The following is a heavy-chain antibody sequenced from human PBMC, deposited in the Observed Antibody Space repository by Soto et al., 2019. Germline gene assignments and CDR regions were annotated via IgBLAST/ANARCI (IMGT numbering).Heavy chain of an antibody. V-gene: IGHV3-48*03. Sequence: GGSLRLSCAASGFTFSSYEMNWVRQAPGKGLEWVSYISISGSTIYYADSVKGRFTISRDNAKNSLYLQMNSLRAEDTAVYYCARAPMGGYCSGGSCYSGVRLYFQHWGQGTLVTVSS. CDR2: ISISGSTI. D-gene: IGHD2-15*01. J-gene: IGHJ1*01. CDR1: GFTFSSYE. CDR3: ARAPMGGYCSGGSCYSGVRLYFQH.